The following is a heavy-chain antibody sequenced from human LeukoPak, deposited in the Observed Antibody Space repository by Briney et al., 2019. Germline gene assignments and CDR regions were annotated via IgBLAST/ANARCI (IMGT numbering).Heavy chain of an antibody. D-gene: IGHD2-2*01. Sequence: PGGSLRLSCAASGFTVSGNYMGWVRQAPGKGLEWVSVMYTGGDTYYADSLKGRFTISRDNSKNTLYPQMNSLRAEDTAVYYCARHRGYCTSTSCYPYYFDYWGQGTLVTVSS. V-gene: IGHV3-66*04. CDR1: GFTVSGNY. J-gene: IGHJ4*02. CDR2: MYTGGDT. CDR3: ARHRGYCTSTSCYPYYFDY.